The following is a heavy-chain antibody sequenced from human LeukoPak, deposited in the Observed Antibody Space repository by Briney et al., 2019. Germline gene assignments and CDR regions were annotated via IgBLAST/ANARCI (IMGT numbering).Heavy chain of an antibody. CDR3: AREYSSSPFDY. Sequence: EASVKVSCKASGGTFSSYAISWVRQAPGQGLEWMGGIIPIFGTANYAQKFQGRVTITTDESTSTAYMGLSSLRSEDTAVYYCAREYSSSPFDYWGQGTLVTVSS. V-gene: IGHV1-69*05. D-gene: IGHD6-6*01. CDR2: IIPIFGTA. J-gene: IGHJ4*02. CDR1: GGTFSSYA.